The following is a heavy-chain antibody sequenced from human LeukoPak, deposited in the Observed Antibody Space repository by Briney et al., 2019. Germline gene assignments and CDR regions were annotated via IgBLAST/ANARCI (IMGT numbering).Heavy chain of an antibody. CDR3: AKGGYTTWCAP. D-gene: IGHD2-15*01. J-gene: IGHJ5*02. V-gene: IGHV3-23*01. Sequence: GGSLRLSCAASGFIFSDFSMSWVRQAPRKGLEWVSTIRANGRDTYYADSVKGRFTISRDNSKNTPYLEMNSLRAVDTAVYYCAKGGYTTWCAPGGEGTLVTVSS. CDR1: GFIFSDFS. CDR2: IRANGRDT.